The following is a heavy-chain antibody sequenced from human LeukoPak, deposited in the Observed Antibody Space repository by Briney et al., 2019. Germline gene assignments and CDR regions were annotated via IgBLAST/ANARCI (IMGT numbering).Heavy chain of an antibody. D-gene: IGHD1-26*01. CDR1: GFTFSSYA. CDR2: ISYDGSNK. V-gene: IGHV3-30-3*01. CDR3: ARGTSGAYYQFDY. J-gene: IGHJ4*02. Sequence: GGSLRLSCAASGFTFSSYAMHWVRQAPGKGLEWVAVISYDGSNKYYADSVEGRFTISRDSSKNTVYLHMNSLRGEDTAVYYCARGTSGAYYQFDYWGQGALVTVAS.